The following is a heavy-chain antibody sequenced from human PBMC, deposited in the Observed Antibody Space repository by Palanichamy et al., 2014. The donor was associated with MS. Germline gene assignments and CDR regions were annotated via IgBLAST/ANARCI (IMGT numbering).Heavy chain of an antibody. CDR2: VGLNSGII. Sequence: EVQLVESGGGLVQPGRSLRLSCAASGFTFDDYAMHWVRQAPGKGLEWVSGVGLNSGIIGYADSVEGRFTISRDNTKNSLYLQMNSLRAEDTALYYCAKAIMITFRGIIVPREIDYWGQGTLVTVSS. V-gene: IGHV3-9*01. CDR3: AKAIMITFRGIIVPREIDY. CDR1: GFTFDDYA. J-gene: IGHJ4*02. D-gene: IGHD3-16*02.